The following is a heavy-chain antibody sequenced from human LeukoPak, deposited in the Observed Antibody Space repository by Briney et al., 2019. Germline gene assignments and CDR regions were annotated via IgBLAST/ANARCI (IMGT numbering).Heavy chain of an antibody. Sequence: SVKVSCKASGGTFSSYAISWVRQAPGQGLEWMGGIIPIFGTANYAQKFQGRVTITADESTSTAYMELSSLRSEDTAVYYCARAGGALGHFDYWGQGTLVTVSS. CDR2: IIPIFGTA. CDR3: ARAGGALGHFDY. V-gene: IGHV1-69*13. CDR1: GGTFSSYA. D-gene: IGHD1-26*01. J-gene: IGHJ4*02.